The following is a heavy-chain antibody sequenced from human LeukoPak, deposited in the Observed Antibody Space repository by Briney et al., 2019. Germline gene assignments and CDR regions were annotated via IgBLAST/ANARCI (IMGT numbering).Heavy chain of an antibody. Sequence: GASVKGSCKASGYTFTSYAMHWVRQAPGQRLEWMGWINAGNGNTKYSQKFQGRVTITRDTSASTAYMELSSLRSEDTAVYYCARLYGSGSYSSSDAFDIWGQGTMVTVSS. D-gene: IGHD3-10*01. CDR1: GYTFTSYA. J-gene: IGHJ3*02. CDR2: INAGNGNT. V-gene: IGHV1-3*01. CDR3: ARLYGSGSYSSSDAFDI.